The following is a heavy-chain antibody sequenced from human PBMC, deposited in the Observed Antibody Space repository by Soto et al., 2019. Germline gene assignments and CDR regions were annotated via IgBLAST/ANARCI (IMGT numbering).Heavy chain of an antibody. CDR2: IIPIFGTA. CDR1: GGTFSSYA. CDR3: ARAPYYYDSSGYWGVDY. D-gene: IGHD3-22*01. J-gene: IGHJ4*02. Sequence: GASVKVSCKASGGTFSSYAISWVRQVPGQGLEWMGGIIPIFGTANYAQKFQGRVTITADESTSTAYMELSSLRSEDTAVYYCARAPYYYDSSGYWGVDYWGQGTLVTVSS. V-gene: IGHV1-69*13.